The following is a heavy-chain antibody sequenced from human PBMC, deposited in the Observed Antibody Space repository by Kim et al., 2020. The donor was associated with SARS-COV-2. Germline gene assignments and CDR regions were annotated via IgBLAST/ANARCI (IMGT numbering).Heavy chain of an antibody. V-gene: IGHV3-43D*03. Sequence: WDGTKTYYSESLEGLFTISRDNSRNYLYLQLTSLRVEDTALYYCAKELRDWGRGTQVTVSS. D-gene: IGHD2-21*02. J-gene: IGHJ4*02. CDR2: WDGTKT. CDR3: AKELRD.